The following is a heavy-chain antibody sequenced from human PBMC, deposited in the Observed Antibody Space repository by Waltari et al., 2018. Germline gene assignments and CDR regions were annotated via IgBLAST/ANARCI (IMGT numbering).Heavy chain of an antibody. V-gene: IGHV4-39*07. CDR1: GGSISSSSSY. CDR3: ARGGEPAASPFVY. CDR2: IYYSGST. D-gene: IGHD2-2*01. Sequence: QLQLQESGPGLVKPSETLSLTCTVSGGSISSSSSYWGWIRQPPGKGLEWIGSIYYSGSTYYNPSLKSRVTISVDTSKNQFSLKLSSVTAADTAVYYCARGGEPAASPFVYWGQGTLVTVSS. J-gene: IGHJ4*02.